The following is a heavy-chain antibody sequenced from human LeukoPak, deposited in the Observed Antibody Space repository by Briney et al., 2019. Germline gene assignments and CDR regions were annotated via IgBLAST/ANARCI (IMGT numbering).Heavy chain of an antibody. CDR2: IHPSGST. CDR3: ARYHQGFDDY. J-gene: IGHJ4*02. D-gene: IGHD3-9*01. V-gene: IGHV4-34*01. Sequence: SETLSLTCAVYGGSFSGHYWSWTRQPPGKGLEWIGEIHPSGSTSYNPSLKSRVTISVDTSKNQLSLKLSSVTAADTAVYYCARYHQGFDDYWGQGTLVTVSS. CDR1: GGSFSGHY.